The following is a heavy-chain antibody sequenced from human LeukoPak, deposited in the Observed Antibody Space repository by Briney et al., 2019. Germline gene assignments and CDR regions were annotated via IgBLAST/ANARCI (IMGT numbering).Heavy chain of an antibody. CDR1: GGTFSSYA. J-gene: IGHJ6*02. D-gene: IGHD6-13*01. CDR2: IIPIVDTA. CDR3: ATFSIAAAGTSRYYYYYGMDV. V-gene: IGHV1-69*13. Sequence: SVKVSCKASGGTFSSYAISWVRQAPGQELEWRGGIIPIVDTANYAQKFQGRVTITADESMSTAYMELSSLRSEDTAVYYCATFSIAAAGTSRYYYYYGMDVWGQGTTVTVSS.